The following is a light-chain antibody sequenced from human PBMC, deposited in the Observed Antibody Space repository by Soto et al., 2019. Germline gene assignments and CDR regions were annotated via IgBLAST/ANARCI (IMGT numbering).Light chain of an antibody. CDR3: SSYTSSGTYV. Sequence: QSVLTQPASVSGSPGQSITISCTGTSSEVGGYNYVSWYQQHPGKAPKLMIYDVSNRPSGVSNRFSGSKSGNTASLAISGLQAEDEAEYYCSSYTSSGTYVFGTGTNVTVL. J-gene: IGLJ1*01. V-gene: IGLV2-14*01. CDR2: DVS. CDR1: SSEVGGYNY.